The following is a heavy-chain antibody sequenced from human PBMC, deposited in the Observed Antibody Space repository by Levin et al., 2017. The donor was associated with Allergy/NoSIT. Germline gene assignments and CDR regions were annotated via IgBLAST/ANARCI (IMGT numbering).Heavy chain of an antibody. CDR1: GFTFSSYA. Sequence: GESLKISCAASGFTFSSYAMSWVRQAPGKGLEWVSAISGSGGSTYYADAGTGRFTISRDNSKTTLYLQMNSLRAEDTAVYYCAKTEAVAGSGAYYFDYWGQGTLVTVSS. V-gene: IGHV3-23*01. CDR2: ISGSGGST. D-gene: IGHD6-19*01. J-gene: IGHJ4*02. CDR3: AKTEAVAGSGAYYFDY.